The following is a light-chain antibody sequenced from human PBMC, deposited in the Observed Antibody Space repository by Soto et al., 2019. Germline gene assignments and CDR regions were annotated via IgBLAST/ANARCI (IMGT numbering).Light chain of an antibody. CDR1: QSISWY. CDR2: TAS. CDR3: QQSFSTLWT. Sequence: DIPMTQSPSSLSASVGDRVTITCRASQSISWYLNWYQQKPGKAPKLLIYTASSLQSGVPSRFSGSGSGTDFTLTITSLQPEDFATYYCQQSFSTLWTFGQGTKVEIK. J-gene: IGKJ1*01. V-gene: IGKV1-39*01.